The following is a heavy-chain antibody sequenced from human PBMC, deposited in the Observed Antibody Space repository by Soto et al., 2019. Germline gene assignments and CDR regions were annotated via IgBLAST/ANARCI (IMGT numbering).Heavy chain of an antibody. CDR1: GYTFTSYY. CDR3: ATFATDIVLMVYANY. CDR2: INPSGGST. J-gene: IGHJ4*02. D-gene: IGHD2-8*01. Sequence: ASVKVSCKASGYTFTSYYMHWVRHAPGQGLEWMGIINPSGGSTSYAQKFQGRVTMTRDTSTSTVYMELSSLRSEDTAVYYCATFATDIVLMVYANYWGQGTMVTVSS. V-gene: IGHV1-46*01.